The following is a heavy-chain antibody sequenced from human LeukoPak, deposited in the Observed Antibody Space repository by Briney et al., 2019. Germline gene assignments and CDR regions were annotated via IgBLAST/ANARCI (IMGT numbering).Heavy chain of an antibody. J-gene: IGHJ4*02. D-gene: IGHD5-18*01. Sequence: SETLSLTCTVSGGSISSYYWSWIRQPPGKGLEWIGYIYYSGSTNYNPSLKSRVTISVDTSKNQFSLKLSSVTAADTAVYYCARALSGCSYGYAYWGQGTLVTVSS. CDR2: IYYSGST. CDR1: GGSISSYY. CDR3: ARALSGCSYGYAY. V-gene: IGHV4-59*08.